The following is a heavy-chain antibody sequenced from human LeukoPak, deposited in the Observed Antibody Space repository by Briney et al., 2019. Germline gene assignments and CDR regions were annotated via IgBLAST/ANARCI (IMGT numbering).Heavy chain of an antibody. J-gene: IGHJ4*02. V-gene: IGHV1-69*13. CDR3: ARDSMATAYFDY. D-gene: IGHD5-24*01. CDR1: GGTFNSYA. CDR2: IIPVFGTA. Sequence: GASVKVSCKASGGTFNSYAISWVRQAPGQGLEWMGGIIPVFGTAIYAQKFQGRGTITADESTSTAYTELSTLRSEDTAVYYCARDSMATAYFDYWGQGTLVTVSS.